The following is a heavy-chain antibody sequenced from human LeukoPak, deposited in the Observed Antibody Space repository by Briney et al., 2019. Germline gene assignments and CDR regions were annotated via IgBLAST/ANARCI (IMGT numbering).Heavy chain of an antibody. CDR3: ASAQGLRGDRAPIDY. J-gene: IGHJ4*02. CDR2: IIPILGIA. D-gene: IGHD2-21*02. Sequence: SVKVSCKASGGTFSSYAISWVRQARGQGLEWMGRIIPILGIANYAQKFQGRVTITADKSTSTAYMELSSLRSEDTAVYYCASAQGLRGDRAPIDYWGQGTLVTVSS. V-gene: IGHV1-69*04. CDR1: GGTFSSYA.